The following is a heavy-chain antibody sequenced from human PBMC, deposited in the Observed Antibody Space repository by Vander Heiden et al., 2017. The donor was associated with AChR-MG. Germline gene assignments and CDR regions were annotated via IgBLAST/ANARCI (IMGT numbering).Heavy chain of an antibody. CDR1: GGSVSSSSYY. CDR3: ARLPRPLTYGMDV. V-gene: IGHV4-39*01. J-gene: IGHJ6*02. CDR2: SDYNGNT. Sequence: QLQLQESGPGLAKPSETLSLTCTVSGGSVSSSSYYWGWIRQSPGKGMGWIGSSDYNGNTYPNPALESRVTISVDTSKNQFSLRLSSVTAADTAVYYCARLPRPLTYGMDVWGQGTTVTVSS.